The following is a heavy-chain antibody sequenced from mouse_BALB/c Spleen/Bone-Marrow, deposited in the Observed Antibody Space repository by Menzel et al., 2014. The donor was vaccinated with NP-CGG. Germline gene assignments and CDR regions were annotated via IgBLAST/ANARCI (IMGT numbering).Heavy chain of an antibody. J-gene: IGHJ4*01. CDR2: IDTSDSYT. CDR3: ARGGDDFSLDY. Sequence: QVQLQQPGTELVMPGASVKMSCKASGYAFTDRWIHWVKQRPGQGLEWIGAIDTSDSYTNYNQKFKGKATLTVDESSSTAYIHLSSLTSEDSAVYYCARGGDDFSLDYWGQRISVTVSS. D-gene: IGHD2-4*01. V-gene: IGHV1-69*01. CDR1: GYAFTDRW.